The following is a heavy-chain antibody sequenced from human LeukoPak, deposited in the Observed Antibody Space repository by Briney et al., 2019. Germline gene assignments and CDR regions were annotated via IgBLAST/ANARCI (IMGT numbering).Heavy chain of an antibody. CDR2: FDPEDGET. J-gene: IGHJ4*02. Sequence: ASVKVSCKVSGYTLTELSMHWVRQAPGKGLEWMGGFDPEDGETIYAQKFQGRVTMTEDTSTDTAYMELSSLRSEDTAVYYCATGRFSTVVVVAATGLPDYWGQGTLVTVSS. CDR3: ATGRFSTVVVVAATGLPDY. D-gene: IGHD2-15*01. V-gene: IGHV1-24*01. CDR1: GYTLTELS.